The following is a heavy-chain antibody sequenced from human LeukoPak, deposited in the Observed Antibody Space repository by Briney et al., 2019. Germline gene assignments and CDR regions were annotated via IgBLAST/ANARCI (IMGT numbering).Heavy chain of an antibody. J-gene: IGHJ4*02. D-gene: IGHD4-17*01. Sequence: GGSLRLSWPASGFTLSTYGMHWASQPPGKGLGWVAFISYDGSNKYYADSVKGRFTISRDNSKNTLYLQMNSLRAEDTAVYYCAKDFFWLPYGDYGSGPFDYWGQGTLVTVSS. V-gene: IGHV3-30*18. CDR1: GFTLSTYG. CDR3: AKDFFWLPYGDYGSGPFDY. CDR2: ISYDGSNK.